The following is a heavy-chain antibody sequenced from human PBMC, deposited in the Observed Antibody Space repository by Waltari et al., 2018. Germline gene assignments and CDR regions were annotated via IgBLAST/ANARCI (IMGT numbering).Heavy chain of an antibody. V-gene: IGHV4-39*07. D-gene: IGHD3-10*01. CDR1: GGSISSSSYY. CDR2: MYYGGRH. CDR3: ARGQSSGSYYNWEYYFDY. Sequence: QLQLQESGPGLVKPSETLSLTCTVSGGSISSSSYYWGWIRQPPGKGLEWIGSMYYGGRHSSNPPLKSRVTISVDTSKDQFSLKRSSVTAADTAVYYCARGQSSGSYYNWEYYFDYWGQGTLVTVSS. J-gene: IGHJ4*02.